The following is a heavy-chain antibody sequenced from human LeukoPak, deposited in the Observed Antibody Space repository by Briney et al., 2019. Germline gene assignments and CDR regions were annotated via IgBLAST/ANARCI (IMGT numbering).Heavy chain of an antibody. Sequence: PGGSLRLSCVASGFTFSRYAMHWVRLAPGRGLEWVAVISYDGSNKYYADSVKGRFTISRDNSKNTLCLQMNSLRAEDTALYYCARDGNFYYGPGSYCDYWGQGTLVTVSS. J-gene: IGHJ4*02. V-gene: IGHV3-30-3*01. CDR3: ARDGNFYYGPGSYCDY. D-gene: IGHD3-10*01. CDR1: GFTFSRYA. CDR2: ISYDGSNK.